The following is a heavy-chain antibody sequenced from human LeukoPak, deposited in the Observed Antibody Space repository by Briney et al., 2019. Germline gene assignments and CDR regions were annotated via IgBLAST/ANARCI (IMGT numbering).Heavy chain of an antibody. CDR1: GGSISNYY. J-gene: IGHJ4*02. Sequence: PSETLSLTCTVSGGSISNYYWSWIRQPPGEGLEWIGYIYYSGSTNYNPSLKSRVTISIDTSKNQFSLNLTSVTAADTAVYYCARRGLGGITAYSNYLFDYWGQGSLVTVSS. V-gene: IGHV4-59*08. CDR3: ARRGLGGITAYSNYLFDY. CDR2: IYYSGST. D-gene: IGHD4-11*01.